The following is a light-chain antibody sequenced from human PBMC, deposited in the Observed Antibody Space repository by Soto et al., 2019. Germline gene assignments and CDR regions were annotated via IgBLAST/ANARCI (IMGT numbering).Light chain of an antibody. CDR3: SLYTSENTYV. V-gene: IGLV2-18*01. Sequence: QSALTLPPSVSGSPGQSVTISCTGTSTDFVSYNRVSWYQQPPGTAPKLIIYEASNRPSGVPDRFSGSKSGNTASLTISGLQAAEEADYYCSLYTSENTYVFGTGTKVTVL. CDR2: EAS. CDR1: STDFVSYNR. J-gene: IGLJ1*01.